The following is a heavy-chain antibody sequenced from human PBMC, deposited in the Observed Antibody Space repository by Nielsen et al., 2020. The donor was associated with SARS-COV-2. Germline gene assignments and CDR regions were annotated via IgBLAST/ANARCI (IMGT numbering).Heavy chain of an antibody. Sequence: SETLSLTCTVSGGSISSGGYYWSWIRQHPGKGLEWIGYIYYSGSTYYNPSLKSRVTISVDTSKNQFSLKLSSVTAADTAVYYCARATRDRGGVDYWGQGTLVTVSS. J-gene: IGHJ4*02. CDR1: GGSISSGGYY. V-gene: IGHV4-31*03. D-gene: IGHD3-10*01. CDR2: IYYSGST. CDR3: ARATRDRGGVDY.